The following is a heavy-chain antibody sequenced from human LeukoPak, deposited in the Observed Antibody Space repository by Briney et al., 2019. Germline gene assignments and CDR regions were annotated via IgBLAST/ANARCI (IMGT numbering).Heavy chain of an antibody. Sequence: GGSLRLSCAASGFTFSSYAMHWVRQAPGKGLEYVSAISSNGGSTYYANSVKGRFTISRDNSKNTLYLQMGSLGAEDMAVYYCARFRAKVGYYYGMDVWGQGTTVTVSS. D-gene: IGHD4-23*01. CDR1: GFTFSSYA. V-gene: IGHV3-64*01. CDR3: ARFRAKVGYYYGMDV. CDR2: ISSNGGST. J-gene: IGHJ6*02.